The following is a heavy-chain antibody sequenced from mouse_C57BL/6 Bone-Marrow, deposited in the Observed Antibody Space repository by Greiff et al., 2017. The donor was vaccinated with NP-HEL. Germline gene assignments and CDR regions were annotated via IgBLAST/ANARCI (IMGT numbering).Heavy chain of an antibody. CDR1: GFNIKDYY. CDR3: TLYYYGSFDY. D-gene: IGHD1-1*01. CDR2: IDPEDGDT. Sequence: VQLQQSGAELVRPGASVKLSCTASGFNIKDYYMHWVKQRPEQGLEWIGRIDPEDGDTEYAPKFQGKATMTADTSSNTAYLQLRSLTSEDTAVYYCTLYYYGSFDYWGQGTTLTVSS. J-gene: IGHJ2*01. V-gene: IGHV14-1*01.